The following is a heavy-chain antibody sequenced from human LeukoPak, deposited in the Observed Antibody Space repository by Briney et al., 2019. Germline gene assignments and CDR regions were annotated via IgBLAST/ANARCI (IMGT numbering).Heavy chain of an antibody. D-gene: IGHD5-12*01. CDR3: ARDPGYSFYFDY. CDR1: GFTFSSYA. J-gene: IGHJ4*02. V-gene: IGHV3-23*01. CDR2: ISGSDDST. Sequence: HPGGSLRLSCAASGFTFSSYAMSWVRQAPGKGLEWVSAISGSDDSTYYADSVKGRFTISRDNAKNSLYLQMNSLSAEDTALYFCARDPGYSFYFDYWGQGILVTVSS.